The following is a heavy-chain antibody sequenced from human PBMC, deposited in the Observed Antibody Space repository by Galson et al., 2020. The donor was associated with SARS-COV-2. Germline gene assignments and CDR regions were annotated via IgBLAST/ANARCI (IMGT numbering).Heavy chain of an antibody. Sequence: ASVKVSCKASGYTFDNHALNWVRQAPGQGLEWMGWISVYNGNTNYAQKFQGRVTMTTDTSTSTAYMELRSLTSDDTAVYFCAREGRSTVTNNWFCPWGPGTLVTVSS. CDR2: ISVYNGNT. CDR1: GYTFDNHA. CDR3: AREGRSTVTNNWFCP. J-gene: IGHJ5*02. V-gene: IGHV1-18*01. D-gene: IGHD4-4*01.